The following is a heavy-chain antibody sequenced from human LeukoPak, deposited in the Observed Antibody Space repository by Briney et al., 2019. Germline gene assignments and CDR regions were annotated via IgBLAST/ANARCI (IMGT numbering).Heavy chain of an antibody. V-gene: IGHV3-48*03. Sequence: GGSLRLSCAASGFTFSSYEMNWVRQAPGKGLEWVSSIRPSGDNTYYGDSVKGRFTISRDNSKNTVYLQMNSLRAEDTAVYYCARRAGAYSHPYDYWGQGTLVTVSS. CDR2: IRPSGDNT. D-gene: IGHD4/OR15-4a*01. J-gene: IGHJ4*02. CDR3: ARRAGAYSHPYDY. CDR1: GFTFSSYE.